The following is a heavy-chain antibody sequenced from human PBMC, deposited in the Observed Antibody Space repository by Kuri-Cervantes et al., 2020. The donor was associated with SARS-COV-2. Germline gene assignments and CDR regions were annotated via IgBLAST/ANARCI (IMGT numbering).Heavy chain of an antibody. CDR1: GYTFTGYY. Sequence: ASVKVSCKASGYTFTGYYMHWVRQAPGQGLEWMGWINPNSGGTNYAQKFQGWVTMTRDTSISTVYMELSRLRSDDTAVYYCAKGRILHLTMVTASSNFDSWGRGTLVTVSS. D-gene: IGHD4-17*01. J-gene: IGHJ4*02. CDR3: AKGRILHLTMVTASSNFDS. V-gene: IGHV1-2*04. CDR2: INPNSGGT.